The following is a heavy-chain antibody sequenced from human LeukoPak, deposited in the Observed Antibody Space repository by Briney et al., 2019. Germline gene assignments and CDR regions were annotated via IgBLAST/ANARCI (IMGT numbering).Heavy chain of an antibody. V-gene: IGHV1-69*04. J-gene: IGHJ4*02. CDR2: IIPILGIA. D-gene: IGHD6-13*01. CDR3: ARDLASSSWYDLGY. Sequence: GASVKVSSKASGGTFSSFAISWVRQAPGQGLEWMGRIIPILGIANYAQKFQGRVTITADKSTSTAYMELSSLRSEDTAVYYCARDLASSSWYDLGYWGQGTLATVSS. CDR1: GGTFSSFA.